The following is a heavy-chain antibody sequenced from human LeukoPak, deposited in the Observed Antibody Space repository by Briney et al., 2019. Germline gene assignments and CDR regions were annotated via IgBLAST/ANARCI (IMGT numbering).Heavy chain of an antibody. Sequence: GGSLRLSCAASGFTFSSYWMNWARQAPGKGLEWVASINHNGNVNYYVDSVKGRFTISRDNAKNSLYLQMSNLRAEDTAVYYCTSTSGYDYYYYYGMDVWGQGTTVTVSS. J-gene: IGHJ6*02. V-gene: IGHV3-7*03. D-gene: IGHD5-12*01. CDR3: TSTSGYDYYYYYGMDV. CDR2: INHNGNVN. CDR1: GFTFSSYW.